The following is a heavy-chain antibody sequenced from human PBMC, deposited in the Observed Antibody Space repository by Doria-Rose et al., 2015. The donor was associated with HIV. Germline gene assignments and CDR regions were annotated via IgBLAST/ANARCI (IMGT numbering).Heavy chain of an antibody. V-gene: IGHV2-26*01. CDR1: GVSLSSPGMG. CDR2: IFSDDER. Sequence: QVQLVQSGPVPVKPTETLTLTRTVSGVSLSSPGMGVSWIRQPPGKALEWLANIFSDDERSYKTSLKSRLTISRGTSKSQVVLTMTDMDPVDTATYYCARIKSSRWYHKYYFDFWGQGTLVIVSA. CDR3: ARIKSSRWYHKYYFDF. J-gene: IGHJ4*02. D-gene: IGHD6-13*01.